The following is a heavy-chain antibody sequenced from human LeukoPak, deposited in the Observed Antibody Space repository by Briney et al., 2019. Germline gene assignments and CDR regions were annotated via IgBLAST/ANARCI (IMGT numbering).Heavy chain of an antibody. CDR1: GGTFSSYA. J-gene: IGHJ4*02. D-gene: IGHD3-10*01. V-gene: IGHV1-69*13. CDR3: ARGVLLWFGELSSHSYFDY. CDR2: IIPIFGTA. Sequence: SAKVSCKASGGTFSSYAISWVRQAPGQGLEWMGGIIPIFGTANYAQKFQGRATITADESTSTAYMELSSLRSEDTAVYYCARGVLLWFGELSSHSYFDYWGQGTLVTVSS.